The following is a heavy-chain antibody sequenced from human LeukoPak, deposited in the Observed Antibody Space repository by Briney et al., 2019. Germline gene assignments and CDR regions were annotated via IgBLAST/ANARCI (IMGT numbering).Heavy chain of an antibody. J-gene: IGHJ3*02. CDR2: IYSGGST. D-gene: IGHD1-14*01. CDR1: GFSVISNY. V-gene: IGHV3-53*01. Sequence: PGGSLSLSCAASGFSVISNYMSWARQAPGKGLEWVSVIYSGGSTYYADSVKGRFTISRDNSKNKLYLQMNSLRAEDTAVYYCAKAGRNAFDIWGQGTMVTVSS. CDR3: AKAGRNAFDI.